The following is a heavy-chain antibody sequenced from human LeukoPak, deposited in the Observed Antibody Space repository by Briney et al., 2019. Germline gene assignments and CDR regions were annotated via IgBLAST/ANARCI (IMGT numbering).Heavy chain of an antibody. CDR1: GYSFTSYW. D-gene: IGHD6-13*01. CDR3: ARRSVAAAGTGWFDP. J-gene: IGHJ5*02. V-gene: IGHV5-51*01. Sequence: GESLKISCKGSGYSFTSYWIGWVRQMPGKGLEWMGIIYPGDSDTRYSPSLQGQVTISADKSISTAYLQWSSLKASDTAMYYCARRSVAAAGTGWFDPWGQGTLVTVSS. CDR2: IYPGDSDT.